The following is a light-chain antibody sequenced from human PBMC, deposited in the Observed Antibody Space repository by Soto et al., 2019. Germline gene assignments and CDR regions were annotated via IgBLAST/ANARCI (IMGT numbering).Light chain of an antibody. CDR3: QQYNNWPPLT. V-gene: IGKV3-15*01. Sequence: EIVMTQSPATLSVSPGERATLSCRASQSVSSNLAWYQQKPGQAPRLLIYGASTRATGIPARFSGSGSGTEFTLTISSLESADFAVYCCQQYNNWPPLTFGGGNKVEIK. CDR1: QSVSSN. CDR2: GAS. J-gene: IGKJ4*01.